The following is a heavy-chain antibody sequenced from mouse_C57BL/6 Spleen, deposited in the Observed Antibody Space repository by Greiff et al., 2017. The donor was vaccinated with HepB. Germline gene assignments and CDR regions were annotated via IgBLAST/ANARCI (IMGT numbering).Heavy chain of an antibody. D-gene: IGHD2-1*01. CDR2: IYPSDSET. J-gene: IGHJ1*03. V-gene: IGHV1-61*01. CDR1: GYTFTSYW. Sequence: VKLQQPGAELVRPGSSVKLSCKASGYTFTSYWMDWVKQRPGQGLEWIGNIYPSDSETHYNQKFKDTATLTVDKSSSTAYMQLSSLTSEDSAVYYCARRYYGNYGYLDVWGTGTTVTVSS. CDR3: ARRYYGNYGYLDV.